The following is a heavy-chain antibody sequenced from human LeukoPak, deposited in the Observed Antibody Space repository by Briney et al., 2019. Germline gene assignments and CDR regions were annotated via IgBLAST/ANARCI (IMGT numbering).Heavy chain of an antibody. Sequence: SETLSLTCTVSGGSISSYYWSWIRQPPGKGLEWMGYIYYSGSTNYNPSLKSRVTISVDTSKNQFSLKLSSVTAADTAVYYCARGAYDSSGYYWVGYYGMDVWGQGTTVTVSS. CDR2: IYYSGST. D-gene: IGHD3-22*01. CDR1: GGSISSYY. J-gene: IGHJ6*02. V-gene: IGHV4-59*01. CDR3: ARGAYDSSGYYWVGYYGMDV.